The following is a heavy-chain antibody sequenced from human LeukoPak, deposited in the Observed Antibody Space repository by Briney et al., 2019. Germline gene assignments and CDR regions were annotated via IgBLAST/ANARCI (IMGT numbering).Heavy chain of an antibody. CDR1: GYTFTGYY. CDR3: ARDRSITIFGVDQNWFDP. V-gene: IGHV1-2*02. J-gene: IGHJ5*02. CDR2: INPNSGGT. Sequence: GESLKISCKASGYTFTGYYMHWVRQAPGQGLEWMGWINPNSGGTNYAQKFQGRVTMTRETSISTAYMELSRLRSDDTAVYYCARDRSITIFGVDQNWFDPWGQGTLVTVSS. D-gene: IGHD3-3*01.